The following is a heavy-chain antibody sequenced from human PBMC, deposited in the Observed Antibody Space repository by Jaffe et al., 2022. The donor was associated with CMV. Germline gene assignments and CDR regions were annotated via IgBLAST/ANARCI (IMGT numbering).Heavy chain of an antibody. V-gene: IGHV4-39*01. J-gene: IGHJ2*01. Sequence: QLQLQESGPGLVKPSETLSLTCTVSGGSIYSSSYYWGWIRQPPGKGLEWIGSIYYSGITHYSPSLKSRVTISVDTSKNQFSLKLTSVTAADTAVYYCARRLSYCGGDCALDWNFDLWGRGTLVTVSS. CDR3: ARRLSYCGGDCALDWNFDL. D-gene: IGHD2-21*02. CDR2: IYYSGIT. CDR1: GGSIYSSSYY.